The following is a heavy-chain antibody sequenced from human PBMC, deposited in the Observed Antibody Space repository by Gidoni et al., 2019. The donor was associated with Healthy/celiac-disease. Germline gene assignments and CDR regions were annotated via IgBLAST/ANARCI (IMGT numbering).Heavy chain of an antibody. D-gene: IGHD3-9*01. CDR2: INWNGGST. Sequence: EVQLVESGGGVVRPGGSLRLSCAASGFTFDEYGMSWVRQAPGKGLEWVSGINWNGGSTGYADSVKGRFTISRDNAKNSLYLQMNSLRAEDTALYHYARDSAYYDILTGAYAFDIWGQGTMVTVSS. J-gene: IGHJ3*02. V-gene: IGHV3-20*01. CDR1: GFTFDEYG. CDR3: ARDSAYYDILTGAYAFDI.